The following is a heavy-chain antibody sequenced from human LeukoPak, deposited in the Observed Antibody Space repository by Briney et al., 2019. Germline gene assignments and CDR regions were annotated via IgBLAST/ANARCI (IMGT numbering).Heavy chain of an antibody. J-gene: IGHJ4*02. CDR2: ISGSGGST. V-gene: IGHV3-23*01. Sequence: GGSLRLSCAASGFTFSSYAMSWVRQAPGKGLDLVSAISGSGGSTYYADSVKGRFTISRDNSKNTLYLQMNSLRAEDTAVYYCAMYSSSWYNYYYYFDYWGQGTLVTVSS. CDR3: AMYSSSWYNYYYYFDY. CDR1: GFTFSSYA. D-gene: IGHD6-13*01.